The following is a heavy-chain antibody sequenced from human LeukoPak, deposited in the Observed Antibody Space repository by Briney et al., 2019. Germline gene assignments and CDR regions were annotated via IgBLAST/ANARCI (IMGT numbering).Heavy chain of an antibody. V-gene: IGHV1-69*05. CDR3: ARAAPPFDY. J-gene: IGHJ4*02. Sequence: SVKVSCKASGGTFNRYSFDWVRQAPGQGLEWMGGIIPIFGTTNYAQKFQGRVTITRDTSASTAYMELSSLRSEDTAVYYCARAAPPFDYWGQGTLVTVSS. CDR2: IIPIFGTT. CDR1: GGTFNRYS.